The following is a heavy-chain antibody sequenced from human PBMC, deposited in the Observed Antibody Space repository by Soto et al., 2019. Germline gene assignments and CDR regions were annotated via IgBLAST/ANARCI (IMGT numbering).Heavy chain of an antibody. CDR3: ATAEVDY. V-gene: IGHV3-74*03. J-gene: IGHJ4*02. CDR1: GLTFGDYW. Sequence: PGGSLRLSCAACGLTFGDYWMHWVRQPPGKGPEWVSRMTGDGRTTQYADSVKGRFTASRDNAKSTLYLQMNSLRAEDTAVYYCATAEVDYWGPGTLVTVSS. CDR2: MTGDGRTT.